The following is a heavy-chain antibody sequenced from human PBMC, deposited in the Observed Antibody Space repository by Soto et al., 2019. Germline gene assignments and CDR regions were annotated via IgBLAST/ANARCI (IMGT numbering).Heavy chain of an antibody. CDR3: VKEQLPLYFDY. D-gene: IGHD1-7*01. CDR1: GFSFSSYG. V-gene: IGHV3-30*18. CDR2: ISYDGTNK. J-gene: IGHJ4*02. Sequence: PGGSLRLSCAASGFSFSSYGMHWVRQAPGKGLEWVALISYDGTNKYYADSVKGRFTISRDNSKNTLYLQMNSLRAEDTAVYYCVKEQLPLYFDYWGQGTLVTVSS.